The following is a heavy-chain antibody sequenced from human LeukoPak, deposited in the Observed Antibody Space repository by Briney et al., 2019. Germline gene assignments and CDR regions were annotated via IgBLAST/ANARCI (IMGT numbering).Heavy chain of an antibody. CDR1: GYTFTSYY. Sequence: ASVKVSCKASGYTFTSYYMHWVRQAPGQGLEWMGIINPSGGSTSYAQKLQGRVTMTTDTSTSTAYMELRSLRSDDTAVYYCARDDYDFWSGYYHNWFDPWGQGTLVTVSS. CDR2: INPSGGST. D-gene: IGHD3-3*01. V-gene: IGHV1-46*01. CDR3: ARDDYDFWSGYYHNWFDP. J-gene: IGHJ5*02.